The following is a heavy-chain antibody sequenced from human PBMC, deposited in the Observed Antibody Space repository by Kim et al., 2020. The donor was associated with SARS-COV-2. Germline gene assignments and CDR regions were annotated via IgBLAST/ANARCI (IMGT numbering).Heavy chain of an antibody. J-gene: IGHJ6*02. Sequence: YYADSVKGRFTISRDNSKNTLYLQMNSLRAEDTAVYYCAKGDRTPGSMDVWGQGTTVTVSS. V-gene: IGHV3-23*01. CDR3: AKGDRTPGSMDV.